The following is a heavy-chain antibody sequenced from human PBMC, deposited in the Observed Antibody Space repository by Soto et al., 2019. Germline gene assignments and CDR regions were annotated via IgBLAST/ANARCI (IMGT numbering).Heavy chain of an antibody. J-gene: IGHJ4*02. CDR2: ISGSGGST. Sequence: GGSLRLSCAASGFTFSSYAMSWVRQAPGKGLEWVSAISGSGGSTYYADSVKGRFTISRDNSKNTLYLQMNSLRAEDTAVYYCARDVRGSSYGRNPIDYWGQGTLVTVSS. CDR3: ARDVRGSSYGRNPIDY. CDR1: GFTFSSYA. V-gene: IGHV3-23*01. D-gene: IGHD5-18*01.